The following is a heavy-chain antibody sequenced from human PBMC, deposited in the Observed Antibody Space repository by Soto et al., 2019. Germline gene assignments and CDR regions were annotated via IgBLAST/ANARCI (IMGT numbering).Heavy chain of an antibody. Sequence: EVQLVESGGGLVQPGGSLRLSCAASGFTVSSNYMSWVRQAPGKGLEWVSVIYSGGSTYYADSVKGRFTISRDNSKNTMYLQMNSRRAEDTAVYYCARANLTGYSPWFDHWGQGTLVTVSS. D-gene: IGHD3-9*01. CDR1: GFTVSSNY. CDR2: IYSGGST. V-gene: IGHV3-66*01. CDR3: ARANLTGYSPWFDH. J-gene: IGHJ5*02.